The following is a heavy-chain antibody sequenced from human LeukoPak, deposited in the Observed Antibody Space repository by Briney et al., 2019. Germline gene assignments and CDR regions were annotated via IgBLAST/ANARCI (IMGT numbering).Heavy chain of an antibody. Sequence: ASVKVSCKASGYTLSGYYIHWVRQAPGQGLEWMGWINPHSGGTNYAQKFQGRVTMTRATSISTAYMELSRLRSDDTAVYYCATVGFRDNFDYWGQGTLVTVSS. CDR2: INPHSGGT. D-gene: IGHD3-10*01. J-gene: IGHJ4*02. CDR3: ATVGFRDNFDY. V-gene: IGHV1-2*02. CDR1: GYTLSGYY.